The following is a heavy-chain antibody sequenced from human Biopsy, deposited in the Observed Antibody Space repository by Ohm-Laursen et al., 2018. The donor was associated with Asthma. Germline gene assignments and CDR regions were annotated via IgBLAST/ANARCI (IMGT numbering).Heavy chain of an antibody. V-gene: IGHV4-30-4*01. Sequence: TLSLTCTVSRGYIRSYDHHWAWIRQPPGKGLEWIGSGFYSGTTHYSPSLARRVSISADTSMNQLTMTLRSVTAADTAVYSCARVASCGDIYFAIDVWGPGTTVSV. J-gene: IGHJ6*02. CDR3: ARVASCGDIYFAIDV. CDR2: GFYSGTT. CDR1: RGYIRSYDHH. D-gene: IGHD4-17*01.